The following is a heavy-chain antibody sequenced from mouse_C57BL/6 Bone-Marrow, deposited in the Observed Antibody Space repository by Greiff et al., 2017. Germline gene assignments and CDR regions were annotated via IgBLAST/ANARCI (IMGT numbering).Heavy chain of an antibody. V-gene: IGHV5-4*03. J-gene: IGHJ3*01. CDR3: ARHRNWGFAY. D-gene: IGHD4-1*01. CDR1: GFTFSSYA. Sequence: EVMLVESGGGLVKPGGSLKLSCAASGFTFSSYAMSWVRQTPDKRLEWVATISDGGSYTYYPDNVKGRFTISRDNAKNHLYLQMSHLKSEDTAMYYCARHRNWGFAYWGQGTLVTVSA. CDR2: ISDGGSYT.